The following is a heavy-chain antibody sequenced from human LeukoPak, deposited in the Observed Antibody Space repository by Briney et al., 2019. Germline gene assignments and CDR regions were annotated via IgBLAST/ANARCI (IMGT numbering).Heavy chain of an antibody. Sequence: PSQTLSLTCTVSGGSISSGDYYWSWIRQPPGKGLEWIGYIYYSGSTYYNPSLKSRVTISVDTSKNQFSLKLSSVTAADTAVYYCARKGRDGRVVVIRAFDYWGQGTLVTVSS. CDR2: IYYSGST. D-gene: IGHD3-22*01. V-gene: IGHV4-30-4*01. CDR3: ARKGRDGRVVVIRAFDY. J-gene: IGHJ4*02. CDR1: GGSISSGDYY.